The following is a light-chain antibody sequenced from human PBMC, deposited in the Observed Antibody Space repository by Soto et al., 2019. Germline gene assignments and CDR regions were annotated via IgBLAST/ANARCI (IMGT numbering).Light chain of an antibody. CDR2: ENN. V-gene: IGLV1-51*01. CDR3: GTWDSTLSAGV. Sequence: QSVLTQPPSVSGTPGLRVNISCSGGISNIGKDTVNWYQQLPGTAPKLLIYENNKRPSGIPDRFSGSKSGTSATLGITGLQTGDEADFYCGTWDSTLSAGVFGTGTKLTVL. CDR1: ISNIGKDT. J-gene: IGLJ1*01.